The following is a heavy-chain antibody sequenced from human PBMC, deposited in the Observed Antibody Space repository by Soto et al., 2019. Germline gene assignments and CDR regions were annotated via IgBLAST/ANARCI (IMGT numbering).Heavy chain of an antibody. J-gene: IGHJ4*02. CDR2: ISGSGGST. D-gene: IGHD4-17*01. CDR1: GFTFSSYA. V-gene: IGHV3-23*01. Sequence: GGSLRLSCAASGFTFSSYAMSWVRQAPGKGLEWVSAISGSGGSTYYADSVKGRFTISRDNSKNTLYLQMNSLRAEDTAVYYCAKDLLSTYGPCGDYGGDPFTRSLVEWDYWGQGTLVTVSS. CDR3: AKDLLSTYGPCGDYGGDPFTRSLVEWDY.